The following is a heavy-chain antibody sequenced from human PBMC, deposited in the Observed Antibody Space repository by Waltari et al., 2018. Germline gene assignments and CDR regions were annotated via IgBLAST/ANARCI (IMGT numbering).Heavy chain of an antibody. D-gene: IGHD4-4*01. Sequence: QAQLQESGPGQVKPSQPLSLSCNFSGASFSSSYWSWIRQPPGKGLEWIGYIYYSGAADYNPSLQSRVTMSLDTSKNQFSLNLTSVTAADTAVYYCARGGSTVTFSTRMDVWGRGTTVTVSS. CDR1: GASFSSSY. CDR2: IYYSGAA. J-gene: IGHJ6*04. CDR3: ARGGSTVTFSTRMDV. V-gene: IGHV4-59*13.